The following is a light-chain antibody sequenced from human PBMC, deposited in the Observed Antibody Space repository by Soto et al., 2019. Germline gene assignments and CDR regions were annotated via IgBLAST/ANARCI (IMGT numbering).Light chain of an antibody. CDR2: AAS. Sequence: DLQMTQSPSSLSASVGDRVTITCRASQMISSYLNWYQQKPGKAPKLLIYAASSLQSGVPSRFSGSGSGTDFPLTISSLQPEDFATYYCQQSYTSPPATFGQGTKVEIK. V-gene: IGKV1-39*01. J-gene: IGKJ1*01. CDR3: QQSYTSPPAT. CDR1: QMISSY.